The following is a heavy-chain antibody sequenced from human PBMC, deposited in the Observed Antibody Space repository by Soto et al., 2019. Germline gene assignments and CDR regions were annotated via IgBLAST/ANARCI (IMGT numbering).Heavy chain of an antibody. V-gene: IGHV5-10-1*01. J-gene: IGHJ5*01. CDR3: ARLFCSTTTCDSWFDS. D-gene: IGHD2-2*01. CDR2: IDPRDSYV. CDR1: GYTFTTFW. Sequence: GESLKISCTGFGYTFTTFWVTWVRQMPGKGLEWMGRIDPRDSYVNYSPSFQGHVTISVDKSISTAYLQWGSLKASDTAMYYCARLFCSTTTCDSWFDSWGQGTLVTVSS.